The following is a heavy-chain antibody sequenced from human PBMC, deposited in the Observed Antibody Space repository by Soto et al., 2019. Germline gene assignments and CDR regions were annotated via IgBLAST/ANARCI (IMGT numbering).Heavy chain of an antibody. CDR3: ARDKVEMPTIFDY. CDR2: ISGYNGNT. CDR1: GYTFASHG. V-gene: IGHV1-18*04. J-gene: IGHJ4*02. D-gene: IGHD2-15*01. Sequence: ASVKVSCKASGYTFASHGISWLREAPGQGLEWVGWISGYNGNTNYAQGIQGRVTMTTDTSTSTVYMELRSLRSDDSAVYYCARDKVEMPTIFDYWGQGTLV.